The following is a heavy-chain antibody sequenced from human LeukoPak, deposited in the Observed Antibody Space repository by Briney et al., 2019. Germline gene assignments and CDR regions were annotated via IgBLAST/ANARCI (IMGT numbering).Heavy chain of an antibody. D-gene: IGHD4-23*01. CDR2: IYIGESDT. Sequence: GESLKISCLGSGYRFMGYSVGGVRRLPGKGLEWMGIIYIGESDTRYSPSFQGQVTISADKSISTACLQWSSLKASHSAMSFGARRDYGGNLRHFDYWGQGTLVTVSS. J-gene: IGHJ4*02. CDR3: ARRDYGGNLRHFDY. V-gene: IGHV5-51*01. CDR1: GYRFMGYS.